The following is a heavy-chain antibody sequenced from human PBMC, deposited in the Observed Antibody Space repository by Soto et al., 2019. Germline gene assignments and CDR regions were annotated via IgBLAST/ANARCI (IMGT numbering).Heavy chain of an antibody. V-gene: IGHV1-2*02. CDR3: ARERFQVISDGMDV. J-gene: IGHJ6*02. Sequence: ASVKVSCKASGYTFSGFYMHWVRQAPGQGLEWMGWINPETGGTKYAEKFQGRVTLSRDTSINTAYLELSSLRFDDAAVYFCARERFQVISDGMDVWGQGTTVTVSS. D-gene: IGHD2-21*01. CDR1: GYTFSGFY. CDR2: INPETGGT.